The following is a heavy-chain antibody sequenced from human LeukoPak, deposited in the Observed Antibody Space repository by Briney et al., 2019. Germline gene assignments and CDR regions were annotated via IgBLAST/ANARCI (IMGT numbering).Heavy chain of an antibody. Sequence: PGRSLRHSCAASGFTFSSYGMHWVRQAPGKGLDWVAVIWYDASNKYYADSMEGQFTISRDNSKNTMSKQTNSLRAEDTDVYYCETDLGGGWTPISKYWGQGTLVTVSS. CDR1: GFTFSSYG. D-gene: IGHD6-19*01. V-gene: IGHV3-33*01. J-gene: IGHJ4*02. CDR3: ETDLGGGWTPISKY. CDR2: IWYDASNK.